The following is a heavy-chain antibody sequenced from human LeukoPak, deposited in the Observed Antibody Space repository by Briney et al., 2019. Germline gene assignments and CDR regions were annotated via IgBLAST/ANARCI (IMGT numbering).Heavy chain of an antibody. CDR1: GDSVRSYG. J-gene: IGHJ4*02. D-gene: IGHD3-10*01. Sequence: ASVKVSCKASGDSVRSYGITWVRQAPGQVLEWMGWISDYDGNTNYAQSVQGRVSMTTDTSTSTAYMELRSLRSDDTAVYYCARDPPYYYGSGSYNPRLFDYWGQGTLVTVSS. V-gene: IGHV1-18*01. CDR3: ARDPPYYYGSGSYNPRLFDY. CDR2: ISDYDGNT.